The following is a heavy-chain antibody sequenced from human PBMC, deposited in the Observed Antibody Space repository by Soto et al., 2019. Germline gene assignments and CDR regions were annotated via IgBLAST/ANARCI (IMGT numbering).Heavy chain of an antibody. Sequence: GGSLRLSCTASGFTFGDYAMSWVRQAPGKGLEWVGFIRSKAYGGTTEYAASVKGRFTISRDDSKSIAYLQMNSLKTEDTAVYYCTTYCGGDCHNWFDPWGQGTLVTVSS. CDR2: IRSKAYGGTT. CDR3: TTYCGGDCHNWFDP. J-gene: IGHJ5*02. V-gene: IGHV3-49*04. CDR1: GFTFGDYA. D-gene: IGHD2-21*02.